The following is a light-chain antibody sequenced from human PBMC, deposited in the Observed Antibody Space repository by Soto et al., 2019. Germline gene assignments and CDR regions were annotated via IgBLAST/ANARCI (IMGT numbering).Light chain of an antibody. J-gene: IGKJ1*01. V-gene: IGKV3-20*01. CDR1: QSVSSSY. CDR2: ATS. CDR3: QQYGSSSWT. Sequence: EIVLTQSPGTLSSSPGERATLSCRASQSVSSSYLAWYRQKPGQAPRLLIYATSSRATGIPDRFSGSGSGTDFTLTIIRLEPEDFAVYYCQQYGSSSWTFGQGTKVDIK.